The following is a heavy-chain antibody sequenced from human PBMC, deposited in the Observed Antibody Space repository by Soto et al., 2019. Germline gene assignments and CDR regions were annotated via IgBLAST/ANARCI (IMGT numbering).Heavy chain of an antibody. J-gene: IGHJ5*02. Sequence: EVPLVESGGGLVQPGGSLRLSCAASGFTFSSYWMSWVRQAPGKGLEWVAHIKQHGSEKYYVDSVKGRFTISRDNAKNSLYLQMNSLRAEDTAVYYCATVVGAPNWFDPWGQGTLVTVSS. CDR3: ATVVGAPNWFDP. CDR1: GFTFSSYW. CDR2: IKQHGSEK. V-gene: IGHV3-7*04. D-gene: IGHD1-26*01.